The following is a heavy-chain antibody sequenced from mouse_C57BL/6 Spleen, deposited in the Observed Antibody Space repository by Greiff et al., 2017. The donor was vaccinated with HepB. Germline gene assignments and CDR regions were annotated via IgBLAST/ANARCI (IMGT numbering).Heavy chain of an antibody. D-gene: IGHD2-3*01. J-gene: IGHJ3*01. CDR2: IHPNSGST. CDR1: GYTFTSYW. CDR3: ARGYDGYYWLAY. Sequence: QVQLQQPGAELVKPGASVKLSCKASGYTFTSYWMHWVKQRPGQGLELIGMIHPNSGSTNYNEKFKSKATLTVDKSSSTAYMQLSSLTSEDSAVYYCARGYDGYYWLAYWGQGTLVTVSA. V-gene: IGHV1-64*01.